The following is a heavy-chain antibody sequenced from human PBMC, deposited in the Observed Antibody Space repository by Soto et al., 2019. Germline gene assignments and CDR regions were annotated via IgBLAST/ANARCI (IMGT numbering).Heavy chain of an antibody. CDR3: ASKYYYDSSGYSPGPYYYYGMDV. Sequence: SVKVSCKASGYTFSSYAISWVRQAPGQGLEWMGGIIPIFGTANYAQKFQGRVTITADKSTSTAYMELSSLRSEDTAVYYCASKYYYDSSGYSPGPYYYYGMDVWGQGTTVTVSS. J-gene: IGHJ6*02. D-gene: IGHD3-22*01. V-gene: IGHV1-69*06. CDR1: GYTFSSYA. CDR2: IIPIFGTA.